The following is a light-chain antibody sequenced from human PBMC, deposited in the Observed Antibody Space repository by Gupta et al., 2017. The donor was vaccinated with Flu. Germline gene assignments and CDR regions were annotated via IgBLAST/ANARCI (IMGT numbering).Light chain of an antibody. CDR2: TAS. Sequence: DIQMSQSPSSLSAFVGDKVAITCRASESISTFLSWYQQKPGQAPTLLIYTASTVQTGVPSRFSGSGSETDFTLTISRLQPEDLATYYCQQSDSVPDTFGQGTKLEIK. CDR1: ESISTF. CDR3: QQSDSVPDT. J-gene: IGKJ2*01. V-gene: IGKV1-39*01.